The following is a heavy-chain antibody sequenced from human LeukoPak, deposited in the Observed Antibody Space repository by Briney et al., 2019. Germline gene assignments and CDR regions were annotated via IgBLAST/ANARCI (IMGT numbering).Heavy chain of an antibody. V-gene: IGHV3-23*01. CDR1: GFSFSSYA. J-gene: IGHJ3*01. Sequence: GGSLRLSCVVSGFSFSSYAMAWVRQAPGKGLEWVSSISAGGRTYYADSGKGRFTISRDNSKGTVFLQMNSLRAEDTAHYYCAKGKVNHDGAFDFWGQGTTVTVSS. D-gene: IGHD1-14*01. CDR2: ISAGGRT. CDR3: AKGKVNHDGAFDF.